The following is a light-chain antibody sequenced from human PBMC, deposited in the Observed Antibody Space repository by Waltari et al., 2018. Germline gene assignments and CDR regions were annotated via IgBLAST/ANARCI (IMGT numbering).Light chain of an antibody. J-gene: IGKJ2*01. CDR2: GAS. CDR3: QQYGDSSFT. CDR1: QNVDINR. Sequence: CRASQNVDINRLAWYQQKFGQTPRLLIYGASNRAAGIPDRFSGSGSGTDFTLTISRLEPEDVAVYYCQQYGDSSFTFGQGTKLEIK. V-gene: IGKV3-20*01.